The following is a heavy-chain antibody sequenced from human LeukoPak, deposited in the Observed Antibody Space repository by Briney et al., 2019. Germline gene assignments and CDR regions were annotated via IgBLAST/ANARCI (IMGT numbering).Heavy chain of an antibody. Sequence: QTGGSLRLPCIVTGFTFSSDAMGGVRRAPGKGLEWVSGISGSGGSTYYADSVKGRFTISRDNSKNTLYLQMNSLRVEDTAVYYCAKDRGRTWVQVANWGQGTLVTVSS. J-gene: IGHJ4*02. CDR2: ISGSGGST. V-gene: IGHV3-23*01. CDR1: GFTFSSDA. CDR3: AKDRGRTWVQVAN. D-gene: IGHD2-15*01.